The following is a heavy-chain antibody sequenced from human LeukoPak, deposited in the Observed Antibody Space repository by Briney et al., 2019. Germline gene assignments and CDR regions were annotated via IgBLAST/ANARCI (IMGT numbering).Heavy chain of an antibody. J-gene: IGHJ3*02. CDR2: MNPISGYT. CDR3: ARGNRLYTSSWSALAFDI. D-gene: IGHD6-13*01. V-gene: IGHV1-8*01. CDR1: GYTFTNYD. Sequence: GASVKVSCKASGYTFTNYDINWVRQATGQGLEWMGWMNPISGYTGFAQKFQGRVTMTGDTSISTAYMELSSLISEDAAVYYCARGNRLYTSSWSALAFDIWGQGTMVTVSS.